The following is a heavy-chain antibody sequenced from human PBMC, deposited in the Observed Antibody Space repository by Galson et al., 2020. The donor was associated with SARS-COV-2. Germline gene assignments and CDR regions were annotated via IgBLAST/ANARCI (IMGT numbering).Heavy chain of an antibody. V-gene: IGHV3-9*01. CDR3: AKETKPGTSVGGFDV. CDR1: GFTFGDYA. J-gene: IGHJ3*01. D-gene: IGHD2-2*01. Sequence: SLKISCTASGFTFGDYAMHWVRQAPGKGLEWVSGLTWDTGNIAYAGSVRGRFTISRDNAENSLYLQMNSLRTEDTAFYYCAKETKPGTSVGGFDVWGRGTMVTVSS. CDR2: LTWDTGNI.